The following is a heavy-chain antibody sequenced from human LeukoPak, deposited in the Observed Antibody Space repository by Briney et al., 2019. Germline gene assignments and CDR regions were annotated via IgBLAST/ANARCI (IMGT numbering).Heavy chain of an antibody. V-gene: IGHV3-33*08. Sequence: GGSLRLSCATSGFTFSGSAMHWVRQAPGKGLEWVAVIWYDGSNKYYADSVKGRFTISRDNSKNTLYLQMNSLRAEDTAVYYCARDVVADYWGQGTLVTVSS. CDR1: GFTFSGSA. CDR3: ARDVVADY. D-gene: IGHD2-15*01. CDR2: IWYDGSNK. J-gene: IGHJ4*02.